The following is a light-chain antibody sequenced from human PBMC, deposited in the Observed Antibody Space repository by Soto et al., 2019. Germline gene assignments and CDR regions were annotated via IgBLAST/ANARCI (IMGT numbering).Light chain of an antibody. CDR3: QQYSDWPLT. CDR1: QTLYNN. CDR2: GAS. V-gene: IGKV3-15*01. Sequence: EIVMTQSPATLSVSPGERATLSCRASQTLYNNLAWYQQKLGQAPRLLIYGASARATDIPARFSGSGSGTEVTLTISGPQSEDFAIYYCQQYSDWPLTFGGGTKVEIK. J-gene: IGKJ4*01.